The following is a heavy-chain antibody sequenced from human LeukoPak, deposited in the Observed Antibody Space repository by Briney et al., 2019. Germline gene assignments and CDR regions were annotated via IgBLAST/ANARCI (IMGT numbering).Heavy chain of an antibody. V-gene: IGHV1-2*02. CDR1: GYTFTGYY. Sequence: ASVKVSCKASGYTFTGYYMHWVRQAPGQGLEWMGWINPNSGGTNYAQKFQGRVTMTRDTSISTAYMELSRLRSDDTAVYYCARRIVRGVIKSPFDYWGQGTLVTVSS. J-gene: IGHJ4*02. D-gene: IGHD3-10*01. CDR3: ARRIVRGVIKSPFDY. CDR2: INPNSGGT.